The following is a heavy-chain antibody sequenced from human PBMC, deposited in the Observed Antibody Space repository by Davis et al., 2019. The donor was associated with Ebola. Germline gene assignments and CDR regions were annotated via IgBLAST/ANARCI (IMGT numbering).Heavy chain of an antibody. V-gene: IGHV2-26*01. D-gene: IGHD6-19*01. CDR1: GFSLSNARMG. CDR3: AHLYSSGWYYFDY. Sequence: SGPTLVKPTETLTLTCTVSGFSLSNARMGVSWIRQPPGKALEWLAHIFSNDEKSYSTSLKSRLTITKDTSKNQVVLTMTNMDPVDTATYYCAHLYSSGWYYFDYWGQGTLVTVSS. CDR2: IFSNDEK. J-gene: IGHJ4*02.